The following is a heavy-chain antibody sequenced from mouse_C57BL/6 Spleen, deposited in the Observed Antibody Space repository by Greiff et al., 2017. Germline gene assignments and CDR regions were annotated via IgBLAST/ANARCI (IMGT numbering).Heavy chain of an antibody. J-gene: IGHJ2*01. D-gene: IGHD1-1*01. CDR1: GFNIKDYY. V-gene: IGHV14-1*01. CDR2: IDPEDGDT. CDR3: TTAGSSYVIDY. Sequence: EVKLMESGAELVRPGASVKLSCTASGFNIKDYYMHWVKQRPEQGLEWIGRIDPEDGDTEYAPKFPGKATMTADTSSNTAYLQLSSLTSEDTAVYYCTTAGSSYVIDYWGQGTTLTVSS.